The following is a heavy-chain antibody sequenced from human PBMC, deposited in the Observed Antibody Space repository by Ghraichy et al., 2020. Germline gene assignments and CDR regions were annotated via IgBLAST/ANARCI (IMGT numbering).Heavy chain of an antibody. V-gene: IGHV4-61*01. D-gene: IGHD6-6*01. CDR2: IYYSGST. CDR1: GDSVSSGSYY. Sequence: SETLSLTCTVSGDSVSSGSYYWSWILPPPGKGLEWIGYIYYSGSTNYNPSLNRRVTISVDTSKNQFSLKLSSVTAADTAVYYCARDRSVYSNSGVDYWGQVTLVTVSS. CDR3: ARDRSVYSNSGVDY. J-gene: IGHJ4*02.